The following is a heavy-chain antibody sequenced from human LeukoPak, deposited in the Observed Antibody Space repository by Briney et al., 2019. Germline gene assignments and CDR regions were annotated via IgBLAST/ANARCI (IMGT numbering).Heavy chain of an antibody. J-gene: IGHJ4*02. V-gene: IGHV3-23*01. CDR1: GFTFSSYA. D-gene: IGHD1-1*01. CDR3: AKDHGTPFDY. Sequence: GGSLSLSCAASGFTFSSYAMSWVRQAPGKGLEWVSTISGSGTSTYYADSVKGRFTISRDNSKNTLYLQMNSLRAEDTAVYYCAKDHGTPFDYWGQGTLVTVSS. CDR2: ISGSGTST.